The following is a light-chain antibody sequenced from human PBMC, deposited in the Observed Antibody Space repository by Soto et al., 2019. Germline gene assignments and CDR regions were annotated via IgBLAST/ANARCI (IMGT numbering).Light chain of an antibody. CDR2: DAS. Sequence: DIQMTQSPSTLSAAVGDRVSITCRARRSIGNYFNWYQQKPESAPKLLIYDASNLEAGVPSRFRGSGSGTDFTFTISRLQPEDIATYYCQQYENLPTFGQGTRLEIK. CDR1: RSIGNY. V-gene: IGKV1-33*01. CDR3: QQYENLPT. J-gene: IGKJ5*01.